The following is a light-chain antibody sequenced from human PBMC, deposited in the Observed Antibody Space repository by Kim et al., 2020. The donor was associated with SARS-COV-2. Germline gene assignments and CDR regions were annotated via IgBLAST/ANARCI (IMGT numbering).Light chain of an antibody. CDR2: RAS. Sequence: VGDRVIVPCRARQDIRSDLAWYQQNAGQAPSLLMYRASNLQSGVPSRFSGSGSGTDYTLTITGLQPEDFATYYCLQDHFYSWTVGQGTKVDIK. CDR1: QDIRSD. V-gene: IGKV1-6*01. J-gene: IGKJ1*01. CDR3: LQDHFYSWT.